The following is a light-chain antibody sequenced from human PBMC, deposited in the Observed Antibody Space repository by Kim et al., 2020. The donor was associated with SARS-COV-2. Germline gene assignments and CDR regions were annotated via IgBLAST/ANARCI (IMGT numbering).Light chain of an antibody. V-gene: IGLV3-21*04. CDR3: QVWDGSTDHYV. CDR2: HDS. Sequence: SYELTQPPSVSGSPGEAAKIPCAGNNIGSKNVQWYQQKAGQAPVLVISHDSDRPSEIPDRFSGSNSGNTATLTISRVEAGDEADYYCQVWDGSTDHYVFGTGTKVTVL. CDR1: NIGSKN. J-gene: IGLJ1*01.